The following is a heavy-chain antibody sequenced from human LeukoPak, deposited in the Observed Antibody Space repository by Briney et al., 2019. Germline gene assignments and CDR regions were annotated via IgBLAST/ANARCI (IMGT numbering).Heavy chain of an antibody. CDR3: ARGPPPDFDY. V-gene: IGHV4-4*07. CDR1: GDSISSYY. J-gene: IGHJ4*02. CDR2: IHPSGST. Sequence: SEALSLTCTVSGDSISSYYWSWVRQPAGKGLEWIGRIHPSGSTNYNPSLKSRVTLSVDTSKNQFSLKLSSVTAADTAVYYCARGPPPDFDYWGRGTLVTVSS.